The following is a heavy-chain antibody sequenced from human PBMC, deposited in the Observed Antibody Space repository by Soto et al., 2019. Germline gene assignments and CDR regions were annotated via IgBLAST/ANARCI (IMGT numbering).Heavy chain of an antibody. Sequence: PGGSPRLSCAASGFTFSDYAMPWVRQAPGKGLEWVAVVSHDGRNTHYADSVKGRFTISRDSSKNTVSLEMTSLRAEDTAVYYCAKGGRQWLVTSDFNYWGQGALVTVSS. CDR2: VSHDGRNT. D-gene: IGHD6-19*01. J-gene: IGHJ4*02. CDR1: GFTFSDYA. V-gene: IGHV3-30*18. CDR3: AKGGRQWLVTSDFNY.